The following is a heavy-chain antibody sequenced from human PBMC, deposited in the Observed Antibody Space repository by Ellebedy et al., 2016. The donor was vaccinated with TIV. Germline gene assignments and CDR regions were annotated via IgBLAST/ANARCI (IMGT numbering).Heavy chain of an antibody. J-gene: IGHJ4*02. D-gene: IGHD3-22*01. V-gene: IGHV4-34*01. CDR3: ARHYNYGTSGYYVDY. Sequence: MPSETLSLTCAVYGGSFSGYYWSWIRQPPGKGLEWIGEITHSGSTNYNPSLKSRVTISVDTSKNQFSLKLSSVTAADTAVYYCARHYNYGTSGYYVDYWGQGTLLTVSS. CDR1: GGSFSGYY. CDR2: ITHSGST.